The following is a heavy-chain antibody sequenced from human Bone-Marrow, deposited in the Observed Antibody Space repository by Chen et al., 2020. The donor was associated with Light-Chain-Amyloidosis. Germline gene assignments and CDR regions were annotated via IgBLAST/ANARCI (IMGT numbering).Heavy chain of an antibody. CDR3: AKRPPYPSIYGMDV. Sequence: EVQLVESGGGLVQPGGCLRLSCAASGFTFSSYAMSWVRQAPGKGLEWVSGISCSGGSTYYADSVKGRFTISRDNSKNTLYLQMNSLRAEDTAVYYCAKRPPYPSIYGMDVWGQGTTVTVSS. D-gene: IGHD2-21*01. V-gene: IGHV3-23*04. CDR2: ISCSGGST. CDR1: GFTFSSYA. J-gene: IGHJ6*02.